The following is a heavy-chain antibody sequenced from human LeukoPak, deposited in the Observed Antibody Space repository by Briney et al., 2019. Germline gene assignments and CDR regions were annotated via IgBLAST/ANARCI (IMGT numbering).Heavy chain of an antibody. CDR3: ARYYYDSSGYPPGGIDY. CDR1: GFTFNSYW. D-gene: IGHD3-22*01. Sequence: GGSLRLSCAASGFTFNSYWMSWVRQAPGKGLEWVANIKQDGSEKYYVDSVKGRFTISRDNAKNSLYLQMNSLRAEDTAVYYCARYYYDSSGYPPGGIDYWGQGTLVTVSS. V-gene: IGHV3-7*01. J-gene: IGHJ4*02. CDR2: IKQDGSEK.